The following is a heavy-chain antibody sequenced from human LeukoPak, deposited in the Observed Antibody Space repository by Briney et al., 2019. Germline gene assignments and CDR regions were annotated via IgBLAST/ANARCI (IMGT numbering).Heavy chain of an antibody. CDR2: ISPSGGGT. J-gene: IGHJ4*02. CDR3: AKGHATYGYLLDY. D-gene: IGHD4-17*01. V-gene: IGHV3-23*01. Sequence: GGSLRLSCAASGFTFTTCAMNWVRQAPGKGLEWVSAISPSGGGTYYADSVRGRFTISRDNSKNTLSLQLNSLRAEDTAVYYCAKGHATYGYLLDYWGQGILVAVSS. CDR1: GFTFTTCA.